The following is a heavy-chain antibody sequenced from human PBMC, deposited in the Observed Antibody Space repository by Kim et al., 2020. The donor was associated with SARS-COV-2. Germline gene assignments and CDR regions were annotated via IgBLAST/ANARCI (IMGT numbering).Heavy chain of an antibody. CDR3: ARDSNSTDAFDI. V-gene: IGHV3-33*01. Sequence: GGSLRLSCAASGFTFNTYAMHWVRQPPGKGLEWVAVIWYDGNTKYYADSVKGRFTVSRDNSKNSLYLQMNSLRAEDTAVYYCARDSNSTDAFDIWGQGTVVSVSS. CDR2: IWYDGNTK. J-gene: IGHJ3*02. D-gene: IGHD2-2*01. CDR1: GFTFNTYA.